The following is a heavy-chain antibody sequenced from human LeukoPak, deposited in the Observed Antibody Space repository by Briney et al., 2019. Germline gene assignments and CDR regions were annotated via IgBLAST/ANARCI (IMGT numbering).Heavy chain of an antibody. CDR3: TKLDL. Sequence: GGSLRLSCAASGGTFSSYSMNWLREAPGKGLEWVSYISSSGSTIYYADSVKGRFTISRDNAKNSLYLQMNTLRAEDTAVYYCTKLDLWGHGTMVTVSS. CDR2: ISSSGSTI. D-gene: IGHD1-7*01. J-gene: IGHJ3*01. CDR1: GGTFSSYS. V-gene: IGHV3-48*04.